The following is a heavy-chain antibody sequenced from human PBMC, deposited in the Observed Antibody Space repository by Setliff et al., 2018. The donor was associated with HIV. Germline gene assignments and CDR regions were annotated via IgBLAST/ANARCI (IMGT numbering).Heavy chain of an antibody. D-gene: IGHD4-4*01. CDR2: ISNSGKI. J-gene: IGHJ3*02. CDR1: GYSISTNEW. CDR3: ARTVPHSAAQDAFDI. Sequence: LSLTCAVSGYSISTNEWWGWIRQPPGKGLAWIGYISNSGKIYYDPSLNSRATLSADTSKNQLSLKLTSVTAEDTGVYYCARTVPHSAAQDAFDIWGQGTVVTVSS. V-gene: IGHV4-28*02.